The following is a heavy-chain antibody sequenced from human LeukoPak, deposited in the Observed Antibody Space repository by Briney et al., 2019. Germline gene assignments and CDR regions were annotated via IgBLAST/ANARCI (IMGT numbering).Heavy chain of an antibody. CDR3: ASGPNYYYYYMDV. V-gene: IGHV4-34*01. CDR2: INHSGST. CDR1: GGSFSGYY. J-gene: IGHJ6*03. Sequence: PSETLSLTCAVYGGSFSGYYWSWIRQPPGKGLEWIGEINHSGSTNYNPSLKSRVTISVDTSKNQFSLKLSSVTAADTAVYYCASGPNYYYYYMDVWGKGTTVTVSS.